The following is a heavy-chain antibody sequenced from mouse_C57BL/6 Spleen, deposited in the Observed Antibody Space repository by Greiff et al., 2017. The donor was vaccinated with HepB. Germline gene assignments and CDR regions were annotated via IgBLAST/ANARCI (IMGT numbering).Heavy chain of an antibody. CDR3: ARERLGLDYYAMDY. CDR2: INYDGSST. V-gene: IGHV5-16*01. Sequence: EVHLVESEGGLVQPGSSMKLSCTASGFTFSDYYMAWVRQVPEKGLEWVANINYDGSSTYYLDSLKSRFIISRDNAKNILYLQMSSLKSEDTATYYCARERLGLDYYAMDYWGQGTSVTVSS. J-gene: IGHJ4*01. CDR1: GFTFSDYY. D-gene: IGHD4-1*01.